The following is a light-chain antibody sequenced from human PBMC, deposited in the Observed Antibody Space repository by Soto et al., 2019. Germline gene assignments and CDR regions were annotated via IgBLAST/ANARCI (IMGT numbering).Light chain of an antibody. CDR3: GSYTSSSAFYV. J-gene: IGLJ1*01. Sequence: QSALTQPASVSGSPGQSITISCTGTSSDVGGYNYVSWYQHHPGKAPKLMIYEVSNRASGVSDRFSGSKSGNTASLTISGLQTEDEGDYYCGSYTSSSAFYVFGTGTKLTVL. CDR2: EVS. CDR1: SSDVGGYNY. V-gene: IGLV2-14*01.